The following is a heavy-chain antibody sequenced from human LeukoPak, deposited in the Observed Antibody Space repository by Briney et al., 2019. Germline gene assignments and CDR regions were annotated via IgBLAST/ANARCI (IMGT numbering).Heavy chain of an antibody. CDR3: ARGKSYGDYTFDY. J-gene: IGHJ4*02. V-gene: IGHV4-34*01. D-gene: IGHD4-17*01. Sequence: SETLSLTCAVYGGPFSGHYWSWIRQPPGKGLEWIGEINHSGSTNYNPSLKSRVTISVDRSKNQFSLKLSSVTAADTAVYYCARGKSYGDYTFDYWGQGTLVTVSS. CDR1: GGPFSGHY. CDR2: INHSGST.